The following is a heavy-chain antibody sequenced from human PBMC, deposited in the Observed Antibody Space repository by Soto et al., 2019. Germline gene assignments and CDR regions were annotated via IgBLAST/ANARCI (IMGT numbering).Heavy chain of an antibody. D-gene: IGHD2-2*01. J-gene: IGHJ4*02. CDR3: AKGCYIVVVAAATRNDY. CDR2: ISGSGGST. V-gene: IGHV3-23*01. Sequence: PLGSLRLSCAASGFTFSSYAMSWVRQAPGKGLEWVSAISGSGGSTYYADSVKGRFTISRDNSKNTLYLQMNSLRAEDTAVYYCAKGCYIVVVAAATRNDYRGQGSSVTVSS. CDR1: GFTFSSYA.